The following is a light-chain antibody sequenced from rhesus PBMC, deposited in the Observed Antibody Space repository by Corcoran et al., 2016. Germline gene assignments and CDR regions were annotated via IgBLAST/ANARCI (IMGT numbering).Light chain of an antibody. J-gene: IGKJ4*01. CDR1: QGISSY. CDR3: LRHNSSPLT. CDR2: DAS. V-gene: IGKV1-28*03. Sequence: DIQMTQSPSSLSASVGDTVTITCRASQGISSYLNWFQQKPGKPPKLLIYDASSFESGVPSRFSGSGSGTAFTLTISSLQPEGFAAYYCLRHNSSPLTFGGGTKVEIK.